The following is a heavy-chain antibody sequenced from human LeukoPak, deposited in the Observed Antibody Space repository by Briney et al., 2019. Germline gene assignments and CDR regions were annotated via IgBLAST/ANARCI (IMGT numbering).Heavy chain of an antibody. V-gene: IGHV3-23*01. CDR1: GLTFNNHA. Sequence: PGGSLRLSCAASGLTFNNHAMSWVRQPPGKGLGWVSSISGSGGTTYYADSVKGRFTSSRDNSKNTLYLQMNSLRAEDSAVYYCAKGGLQPGDGAFDIWGQGTMVTVSP. CDR2: ISGSGGTT. J-gene: IGHJ3*02. D-gene: IGHD7-27*01. CDR3: AKGGLQPGDGAFDI.